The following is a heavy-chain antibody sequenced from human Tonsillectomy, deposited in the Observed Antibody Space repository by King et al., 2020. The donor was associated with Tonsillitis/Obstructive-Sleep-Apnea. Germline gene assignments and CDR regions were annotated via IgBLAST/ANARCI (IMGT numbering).Heavy chain of an antibody. CDR3: ATFWPQEMMPRALYWYFGL. V-gene: IGHV3-48*02. CDR2: ISSSSSAI. D-gene: IGHD2-2*01. CDR1: GFSFSSHS. J-gene: IGHJ2*01. Sequence: EVQLVESGGGLVQPGGSLRLSCVASGFSFSSHSMSWVRQAPGKGLEWASYISSSSSAIYYADSVEGRFTISRDNAKNSLYLQMNSLRDEDTAVYYCATFWPQEMMPRALYWYFGLWGRGTLVTVSS.